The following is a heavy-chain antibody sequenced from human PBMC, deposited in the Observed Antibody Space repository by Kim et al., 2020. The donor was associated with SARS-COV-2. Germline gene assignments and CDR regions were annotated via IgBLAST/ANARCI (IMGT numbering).Heavy chain of an antibody. CDR3: AREIGSSSGDY. D-gene: IGHD6-6*01. CDR2: IYSGGST. Sequence: GGSLRLSCAASGFTVSSNYMSWVRQAPGKGLEWVSVIYSGGSTYYADSVKGRFTISRDNSKNTLYLQMNSLRAEDTAVYYCAREIGSSSGDYWGQGTLVTVSS. CDR1: GFTVSSNY. J-gene: IGHJ4*02. V-gene: IGHV3-53*01.